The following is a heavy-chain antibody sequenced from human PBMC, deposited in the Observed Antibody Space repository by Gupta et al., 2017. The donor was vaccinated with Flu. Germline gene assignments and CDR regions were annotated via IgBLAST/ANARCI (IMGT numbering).Heavy chain of an antibody. CDR3: ARDRTISGNYYGMDV. J-gene: IGHJ6*02. Sequence: SYAIHWVRQAPGKGLEWVAVMWDEGSNKEYANAVKGRFTISRDKSKNTLELQMNSRRVEDTAVYYCARDRTISGNYYGMDVWGQGTTVTGSS. CDR2: MWDEGSNK. CDR1: SYA. V-gene: IGHV3-33*01. D-gene: IGHD3-3*01.